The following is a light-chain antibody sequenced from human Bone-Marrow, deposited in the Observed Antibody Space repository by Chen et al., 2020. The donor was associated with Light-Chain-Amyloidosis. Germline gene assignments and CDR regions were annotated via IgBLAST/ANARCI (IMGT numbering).Light chain of an antibody. Sequence: SYVLTQPSSVSVAPGQPATIARGGNNIGATSVHWYQQTPGQAPLLVVYDDSDRPSGIPVRLSGSNSGNTATLTISRVEAGDEADYYCQVWDRSSDRPVFGGGTKLTVL. J-gene: IGLJ3*02. CDR3: QVWDRSSDRPV. V-gene: IGLV3-21*02. CDR2: DDS. CDR1: NIGATS.